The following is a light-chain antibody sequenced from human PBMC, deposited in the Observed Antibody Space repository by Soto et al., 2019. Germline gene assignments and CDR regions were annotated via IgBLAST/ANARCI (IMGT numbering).Light chain of an antibody. J-gene: IGLJ1*01. CDR1: SSDVGAYNF. Sequence: QSALSQPASVSGSPGQSITISCTGTSSDVGAYNFVSWYQQHPGRAPKLMIYDVSNRPSGVSNRFSGSKSGNTASLTISGLQAEDEADYHCSSYTSSRYVFGTETKVTVL. CDR3: SSYTSSRYV. CDR2: DVS. V-gene: IGLV2-14*01.